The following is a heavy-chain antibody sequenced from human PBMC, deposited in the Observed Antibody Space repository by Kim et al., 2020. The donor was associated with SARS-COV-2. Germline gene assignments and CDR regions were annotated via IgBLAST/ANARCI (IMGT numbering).Heavy chain of an antibody. CDR3: ARDGNWPNDAYDI. CDR1: GLIFSNYG. D-gene: IGHD1-1*01. Sequence: GGSLRLSCAASGLIFSNYGMDWVRQAPGKGLEWVSAIGPSGDTYYTDSVKGRFTISRDNFKNTLYLQMNSLRGEDTAIYYCARDGNWPNDAYDIWGQGTMVTVSS. CDR2: IGPSGDT. V-gene: IGHV3-23*01. J-gene: IGHJ3*02.